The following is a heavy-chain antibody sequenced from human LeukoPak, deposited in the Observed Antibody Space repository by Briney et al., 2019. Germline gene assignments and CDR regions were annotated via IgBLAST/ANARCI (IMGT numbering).Heavy chain of an antibody. J-gene: IGHJ4*02. D-gene: IGHD6-19*01. CDR3: AKSIAVAGTMDFDY. Sequence: GGSLRLSCAASGFTSSSYSMNWVRQAPGKGLEWVSYISSSSSTIYYADSVKGRFTISRDNAKNSLYLQMNSLRDEDTAVYYCAKSIAVAGTMDFDYWGQGTLVTVSS. CDR2: ISSSSSTI. CDR1: GFTSSSYS. V-gene: IGHV3-48*02.